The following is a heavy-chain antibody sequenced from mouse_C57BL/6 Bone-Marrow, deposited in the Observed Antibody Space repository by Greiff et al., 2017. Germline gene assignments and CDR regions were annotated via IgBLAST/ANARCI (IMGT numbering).Heavy chain of an antibody. CDR1: GYSFTSYY. CDR3: ARPLMTTVVGPSYAMDY. J-gene: IGHJ4*01. CDR2: IYPGSGNT. D-gene: IGHD1-1*01. V-gene: IGHV1-66*01. Sequence: QVQLQQSGPELVKPGASVKISCKASGYSFTSYYIHWVKQRPGQGLEWIGWIYPGSGNTKYNEKFKGKATLTADTSSSTAYMQLSSLTSEDSAVYYCARPLMTTVVGPSYAMDYWGQGTSVTVSS.